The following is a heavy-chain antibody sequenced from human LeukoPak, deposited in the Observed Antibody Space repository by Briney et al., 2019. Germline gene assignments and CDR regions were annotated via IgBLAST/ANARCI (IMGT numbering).Heavy chain of an antibody. J-gene: IGHJ5*02. D-gene: IGHD1-1*01. CDR3: ARDLETGTAFDP. Sequence: ASAKVSCKASGYTFTSYGISWVRQAPGQGLEWMGWISAYNGNTNYAQKLQGRVTMTTDTSTSTAYMELRSLRSDDTAVYYCARDLETGTAFDPWGQGTLVTVSS. CDR1: GYTFTSYG. V-gene: IGHV1-18*01. CDR2: ISAYNGNT.